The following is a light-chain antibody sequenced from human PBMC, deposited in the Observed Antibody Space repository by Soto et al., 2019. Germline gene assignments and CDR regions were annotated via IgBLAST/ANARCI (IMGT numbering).Light chain of an antibody. CDR2: EVS. CDR1: SSDVGDYKY. J-gene: IGLJ1*01. Sequence: QSALTQPASVSGSPGQSVTISCTGTSSDVGDYKYVSWYQKHPGKATKALIYEVSNRPSGVSNRFSGSKSGNTASLTISGLQAEDEADYYCSSYTTSNTLFFGPGTKLTVL. V-gene: IGLV2-14*01. CDR3: SSYTTSNTLF.